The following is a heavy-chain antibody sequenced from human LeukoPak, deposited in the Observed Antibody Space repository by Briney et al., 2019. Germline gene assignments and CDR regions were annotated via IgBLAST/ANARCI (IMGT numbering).Heavy chain of an antibody. V-gene: IGHV1-2*02. CDR3: ARDRYTIFGVVTPSAFDI. J-gene: IGHJ3*02. Sequence: GASVKVSCKASGYTFTGYYMHWVRQAPGQGLEWMGWINPNSGGTNYAQKFQGRVTMTRDTSISTAYMELSRLRSDDTAVYYCARDRYTIFGVVTPSAFDIWGQGTMVTVSS. CDR1: GYTFTGYY. D-gene: IGHD3-3*01. CDR2: INPNSGGT.